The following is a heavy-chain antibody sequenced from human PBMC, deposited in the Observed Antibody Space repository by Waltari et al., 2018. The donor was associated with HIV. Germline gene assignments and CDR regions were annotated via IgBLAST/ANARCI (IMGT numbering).Heavy chain of an antibody. V-gene: IGHV1-8*01. D-gene: IGHD5-18*01. CDR3: ARLLRGFSYGGAFDL. Sequence: QAKLVQAAAEVKKPGASVNVSCEAPGYTFPSHDINWVRQATGQGLEWMGWMNPNSGNTGYAQMFQGRVTMTRNTSINTAYMELSSLKSEDTAVYYCARLLRGFSYGGAFDLWGQGTVVIVSS. CDR2: MNPNSGNT. CDR1: GYTFPSHD. J-gene: IGHJ3*01.